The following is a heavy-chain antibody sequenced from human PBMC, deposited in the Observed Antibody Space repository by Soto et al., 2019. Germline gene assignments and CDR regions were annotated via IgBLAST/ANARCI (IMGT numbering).Heavy chain of an antibody. CDR2: IYHSGST. D-gene: IGHD3-22*01. V-gene: IGHV4-4*02. CDR1: GGSISSSNW. Sequence: SETLSLTCAVSGGSISSSNWWSWVRQPPGKGLEWIGEIYHSGSTNYNPSLKSRVTISVDKSKNQFSLKLSSVTAADTAVYYCARWERDSSGSNWFDPWGQGTLVTVSS. J-gene: IGHJ5*02. CDR3: ARWERDSSGSNWFDP.